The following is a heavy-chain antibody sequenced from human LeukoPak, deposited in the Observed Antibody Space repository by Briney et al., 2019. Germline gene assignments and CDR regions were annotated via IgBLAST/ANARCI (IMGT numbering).Heavy chain of an antibody. J-gene: IGHJ4*02. V-gene: IGHV1-69*05. CDR1: GGTFSSYA. D-gene: IGHD2-8*01. Sequence: SVKVSCKASGGTFSSYAISWVRQAPGQGLEWMGGIIPIFGTANYAQKFQGRVTMTRDTSTSTVYMELSSLRPEDTAVYYCARDHPQMVYPIDYWGQGTLVTVSS. CDR2: IIPIFGTA. CDR3: ARDHPQMVYPIDY.